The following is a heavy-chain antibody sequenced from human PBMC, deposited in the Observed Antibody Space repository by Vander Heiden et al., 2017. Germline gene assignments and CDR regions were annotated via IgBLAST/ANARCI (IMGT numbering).Heavy chain of an antibody. D-gene: IGHD1-26*01. V-gene: IGHV3-21*01. CDR3: ARVGATGQY. Sequence: EVQPVESGGGLVKPGGSLRPSCSPPGVTFSSYSMNWVRQAPGKGLEWVSSISSSSSYIYYADSVKGRFTISRDNAKNSLYLQMNSLRAEDTAVYYCARVGATGQYWGQGTLVTVSS. J-gene: IGHJ4*02. CDR2: ISSSSSYI. CDR1: GVTFSSYS.